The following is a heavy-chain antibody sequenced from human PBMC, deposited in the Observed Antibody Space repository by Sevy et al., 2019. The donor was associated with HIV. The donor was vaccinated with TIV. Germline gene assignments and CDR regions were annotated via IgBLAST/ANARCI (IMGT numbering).Heavy chain of an antibody. CDR2: FDPEDGET. Sequence: ASVKVSCKVSGYTLTELSMHWVRQAPRKGLEWMGGFDPEDGETIYAQKFQGRVTMTEDTSTDTAYMELSSLRSEDTAVYYCATGRTLITGTTFDYWGQGTLVTVSS. J-gene: IGHJ4*02. D-gene: IGHD1-7*01. CDR3: ATGRTLITGTTFDY. CDR1: GYTLTELS. V-gene: IGHV1-24*01.